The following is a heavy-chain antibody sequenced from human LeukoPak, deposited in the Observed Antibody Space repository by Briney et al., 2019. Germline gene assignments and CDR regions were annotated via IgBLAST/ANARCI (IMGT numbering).Heavy chain of an antibody. CDR3: ARAVQTGYYKGGTPNYFDY. CDR2: ISSSSSYI. D-gene: IGHD3-9*01. Sequence: GGPLRLSCAASGFTFSSYSMNWVRQAPGKGLEWVSSISSSSSYIYYADSVKGRFTISRDNAKNSLYLQMNSLRAEDTAVYYCARAVQTGYYKGGTPNYFDYWGQGTLVTVSS. V-gene: IGHV3-21*01. J-gene: IGHJ4*02. CDR1: GFTFSSYS.